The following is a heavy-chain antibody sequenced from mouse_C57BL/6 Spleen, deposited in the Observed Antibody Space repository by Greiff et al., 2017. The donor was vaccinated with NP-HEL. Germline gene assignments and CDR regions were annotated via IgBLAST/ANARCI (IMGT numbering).Heavy chain of an antibody. V-gene: IGHV5-16*01. CDR2: INYDGSST. Sequence: DVKLVESEGGLVQPGSSMKLSCTASGFTFSDYYMAWVRQVPEKGLEWVANINYDGSSTYYLDSLKSRFIISRDNAKNILYLQMSSLKSEDTATYYCARDDGLDAMDYWGQGTSVTVSS. CDR3: ARDDGLDAMDY. J-gene: IGHJ4*01. CDR1: GFTFSDYY.